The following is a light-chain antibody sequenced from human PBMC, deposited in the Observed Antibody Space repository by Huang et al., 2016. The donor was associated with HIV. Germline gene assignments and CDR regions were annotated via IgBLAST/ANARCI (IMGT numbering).Light chain of an antibody. J-gene: IGKJ2*01. CDR1: QRISDY. CDR3: QQSDSTPYT. Sequence: DIQMTQSPSSLSASVGDRVTITCRASQRISDYLNWYQQKPGKAPKRLIYAASSLQSGVQSRFSGSGSGTDFTLTIRSLQPEDYATYYCQQSDSTPYTFGQGTKLEIK. CDR2: AAS. V-gene: IGKV1-39*01.